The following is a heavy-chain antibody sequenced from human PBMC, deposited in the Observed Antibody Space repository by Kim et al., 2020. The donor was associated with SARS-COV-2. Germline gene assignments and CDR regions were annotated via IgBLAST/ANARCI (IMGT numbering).Heavy chain of an antibody. CDR1: GFSFDDYA. J-gene: IGHJ6*03. CDR2: ISWNSGTI. CDR3: AKDKAASGFWYFMDV. V-gene: IGHV3-9*01. D-gene: IGHD6-13*01. Sequence: GGSLRLSCEASGFSFDDYAMHWVRQAPGKGLEWVSGISWNSGTIGYADSVKGRFTTSRDNAKNSLYLQMNSLRPEDTALYYCAKDKAASGFWYFMDVWGKGTTVTVSS.